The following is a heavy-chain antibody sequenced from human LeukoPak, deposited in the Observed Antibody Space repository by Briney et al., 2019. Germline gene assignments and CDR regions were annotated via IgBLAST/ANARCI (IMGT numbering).Heavy chain of an antibody. CDR1: GYTFTGYY. D-gene: IGHD2-2*01. CDR3: ARVGEFYQLLFPALDY. Sequence: ASVKVSRKASGYTFTGYYMHWVRQAPGQGLEWMGWINPNSGGTNYAQKFQGRVTMTRDTSISTAYMELSRLRSDDTAVYYCARVGEFYQLLFPALDYWGQGTLVTVSS. CDR2: INPNSGGT. V-gene: IGHV1-2*02. J-gene: IGHJ4*02.